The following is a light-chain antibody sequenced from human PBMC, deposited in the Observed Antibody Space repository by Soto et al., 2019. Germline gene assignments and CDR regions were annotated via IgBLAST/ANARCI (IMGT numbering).Light chain of an antibody. J-gene: IGKJ5*01. CDR2: DAS. CDR1: QSVSRY. Sequence: ESVFSQAPSTLSLSPGERATLSCRASQSVSRYLAWYQQKPGQAPRLLIYDASNRATGIPARFSGSGSGTDFTLTISSLEPEDFAVYYCQQRSNWPPITFGQGTRLEI. CDR3: QQRSNWPPIT. V-gene: IGKV3-11*01.